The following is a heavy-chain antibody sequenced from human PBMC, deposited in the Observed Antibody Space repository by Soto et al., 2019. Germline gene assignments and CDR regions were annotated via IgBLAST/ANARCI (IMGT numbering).Heavy chain of an antibody. CDR2: ISGSGGST. V-gene: IGHV3-23*01. J-gene: IGHJ4*02. D-gene: IGHD3-22*01. Sequence: EVQLLESGGGLVQPGGSLRLSCAASGFTFSSYAMSWVRQAPGKGREWVSAISGSGGSTYYADSVKGRFTISRDNSKNTLYLQMNSLRAEDTAVYYCAKGLFGATMIVVVPPHFDYWGQGTLVTVSS. CDR1: GFTFSSYA. CDR3: AKGLFGATMIVVVPPHFDY.